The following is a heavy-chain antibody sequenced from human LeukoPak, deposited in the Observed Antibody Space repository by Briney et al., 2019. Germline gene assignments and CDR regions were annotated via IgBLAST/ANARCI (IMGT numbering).Heavy chain of an antibody. CDR3: PRLGIATVPSYYYYCMDV. Sequence: SQTLSLTCAISGDSVSSNSAAWNWIRHSPTRGLEWLGRTYYRAKWYNDYAVSVKIRITINPDTSKHQFSLQLNSVTPEDTAVYYGPRLGIATVPSYYYYCMDVWGQGTTVTVSS. V-gene: IGHV6-1*01. CDR2: TYYRAKWYN. J-gene: IGHJ6*02. D-gene: IGHD4-17*01. CDR1: GDSVSSNSAA.